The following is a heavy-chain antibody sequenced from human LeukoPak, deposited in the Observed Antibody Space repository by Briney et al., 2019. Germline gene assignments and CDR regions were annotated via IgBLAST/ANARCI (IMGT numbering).Heavy chain of an antibody. CDR3: ARDGCTNGVCPRAFDI. Sequence: GASVKVSCKASGGTFSSYAISWVRQAPGQGLEWMGGVIPIFGTANYAQKFQGRVTITTDESTSTAYMELSSLRSEDTAVYYCARDGCTNGVCPRAFDIWGQGTMVTVSS. J-gene: IGHJ3*02. CDR1: GGTFSSYA. V-gene: IGHV1-69*05. CDR2: VIPIFGTA. D-gene: IGHD2-8*01.